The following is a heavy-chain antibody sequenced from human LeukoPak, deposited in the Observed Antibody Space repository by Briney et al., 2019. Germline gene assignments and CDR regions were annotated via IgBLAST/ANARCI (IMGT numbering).Heavy chain of an antibody. Sequence: SETLSLTCTVSGGSISSSSYYWSWIRQPPGKGLAWIGEINHSGSTNYNPSLKSRVTISVDTSKNQFSLKLSSVTAADTAVYYCARTSSWSPFDYWGQGTLVTVSS. CDR3: ARTSSWSPFDY. D-gene: IGHD6-13*01. V-gene: IGHV4-39*07. CDR2: INHSGST. CDR1: GGSISSSSYY. J-gene: IGHJ4*02.